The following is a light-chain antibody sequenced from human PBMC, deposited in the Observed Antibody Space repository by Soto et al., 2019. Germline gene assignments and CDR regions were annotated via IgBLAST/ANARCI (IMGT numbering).Light chain of an antibody. CDR3: QSYDISLHNYV. CDR2: GDN. CDR1: SSNIGATY. Sequence: QSVLTQPPSVSGAPGQRVTISCTGTSSNIGATYVHWYQHLPGTAPKLLIYGDNNRPSGVPDRFSGSKSGTSASLAITRLQAEDEADYYCQSYDISLHNYVFGTGTKVTVL. J-gene: IGLJ1*01. V-gene: IGLV1-40*01.